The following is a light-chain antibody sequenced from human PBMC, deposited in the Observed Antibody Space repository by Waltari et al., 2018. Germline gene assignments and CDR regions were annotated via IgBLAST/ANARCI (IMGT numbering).Light chain of an antibody. CDR3: QQYYSTPT. Sequence: DIVMTQPPDSLAVSLGERATINCQSSQSVLYSSNNKNYLAWYQQKPGQPPKLLIYWASTRESGVPDRFSGSGSETDFTLTVSSLQAEDVAVYYCQQYYSTPTFGQGTKLEIK. J-gene: IGKJ2*01. CDR1: QSVLYSSNNKNY. CDR2: WAS. V-gene: IGKV4-1*01.